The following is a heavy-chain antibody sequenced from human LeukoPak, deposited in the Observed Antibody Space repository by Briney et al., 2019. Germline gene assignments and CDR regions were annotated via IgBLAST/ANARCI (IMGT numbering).Heavy chain of an antibody. Sequence: SETLSLTCSVSGDSISRFFWTWIRQSPGKGLEWIGYVHSSGAADHIPSYSPSLKSRATIVVETSRNQFSLTLTSVTAADTAVYYCARRRPPLIHDSNDYPHAFDIWGPGTRVTVSS. CDR1: GDSISRFF. CDR3: ARRRPPLIHDSNDYPHAFDI. J-gene: IGHJ3*02. D-gene: IGHD3-16*01. CDR2: VHSSGAADHIP. V-gene: IGHV4-59*08.